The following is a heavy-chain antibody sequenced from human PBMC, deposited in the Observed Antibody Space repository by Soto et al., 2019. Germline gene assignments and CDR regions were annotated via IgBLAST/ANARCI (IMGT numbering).Heavy chain of an antibody. Sequence: EVQLVESGGGLVQPGGSLRLSCAASGFSFSSYWMSWVRQAPGKGLEWVSAISGSAGTTFYADSAKGRFTISRDNSKNTLYLQMSNLRAEDTALYYCAKEGAMYSGSYQDRWGQGTLVTVSS. CDR2: ISGSAGTT. CDR3: AKEGAMYSGSYQDR. V-gene: IGHV3-23*04. J-gene: IGHJ5*02. CDR1: GFSFSSYW. D-gene: IGHD1-26*01.